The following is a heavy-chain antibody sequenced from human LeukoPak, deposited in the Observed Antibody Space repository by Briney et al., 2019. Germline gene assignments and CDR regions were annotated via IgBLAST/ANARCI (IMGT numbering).Heavy chain of an antibody. CDR3: ARLYGDYAHYFDY. CDR2: INPKSGGT. CDR1: GYTFTGYY. V-gene: IGHV1-2*02. D-gene: IGHD4-17*01. J-gene: IGHJ4*02. Sequence: GASVKVSCKASGYTFTGYYLHWVRQAPGQGLEWMGWINPKSGGTNYAQKFQGRVTMTRDTSISTAYMDLSRLRSDDTAVYYCARLYGDYAHYFDYWGQGTLVTVSS.